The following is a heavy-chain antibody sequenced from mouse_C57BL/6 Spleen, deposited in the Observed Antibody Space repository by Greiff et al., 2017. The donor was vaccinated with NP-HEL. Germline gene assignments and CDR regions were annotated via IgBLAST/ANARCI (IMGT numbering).Heavy chain of an antibody. CDR3: ARSTVVATDAMDY. J-gene: IGHJ4*01. Sequence: QVQLKQSGPGLVAPSQSLSITCTVSGFSLTSYAISWVRQPPGKGLEWLGVIWTGGGTNYNSALKSRLSISKDNSKSQVFLKMNSLQTEDTARYYCARSTVVATDAMDYWGQGTSVTVSS. D-gene: IGHD1-1*01. CDR2: IWTGGGT. CDR1: GFSLTSYA. V-gene: IGHV2-9-1*01.